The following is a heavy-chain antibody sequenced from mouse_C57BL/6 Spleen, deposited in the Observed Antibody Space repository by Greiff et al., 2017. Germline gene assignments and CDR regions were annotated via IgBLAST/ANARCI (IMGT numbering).Heavy chain of an antibody. Sequence: SGPELVKPGASVKISCKASGYTFTDYYINWVKQRPGQGLEWIGWIFPGSGSTYYNEKFKGKATLTVDKSSSTAYMLLSSLTSEDSAVYFCARDPITTVVATTPYFDYWGQGTTLTGSS. CDR3: ARDPITTVVATTPYFDY. V-gene: IGHV1-75*01. J-gene: IGHJ2*01. CDR2: IFPGSGST. CDR1: GYTFTDYY. D-gene: IGHD1-1*01.